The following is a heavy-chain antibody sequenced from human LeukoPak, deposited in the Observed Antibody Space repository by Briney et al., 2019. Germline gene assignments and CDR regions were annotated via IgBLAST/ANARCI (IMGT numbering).Heavy chain of an antibody. CDR3: ASWVDTAMVYHDAFDI. CDR1: GNTLTDYY. D-gene: IGHD5-18*01. Sequence: GASVKVSCKACGNTLTDYYMHWVRQATEQGLEWMGRINPNSGGTNYAQEVQGRVTMTRDTSISTAYMVLRRVRSDDTAVYYCASWVDTAMVYHDAFDIWGQATMVTVSS. J-gene: IGHJ3*02. CDR2: INPNSGGT. V-gene: IGHV1-2*06.